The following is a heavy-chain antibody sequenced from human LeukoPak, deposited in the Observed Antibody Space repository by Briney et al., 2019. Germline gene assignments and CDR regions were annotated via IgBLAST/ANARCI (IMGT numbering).Heavy chain of an antibody. V-gene: IGHV3-53*01. CDR2: IYSVGTT. D-gene: IGHD1-26*01. CDR3: ARGATYAYYQDY. Sequence: GGSLRLSCAASGFTVSSNYMIWVRQPPGKGLEWVSVIYSVGTTYYADSVEGRFTISRDNSKNTLYLQMNSLRAEDTAVYYCARGATYAYYQDYWGQGTRVTVSS. J-gene: IGHJ4*02. CDR1: GFTVSSNY.